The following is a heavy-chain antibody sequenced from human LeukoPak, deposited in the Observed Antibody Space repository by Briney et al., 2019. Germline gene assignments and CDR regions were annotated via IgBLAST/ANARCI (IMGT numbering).Heavy chain of an antibody. J-gene: IGHJ4*02. CDR3: ARATNSFDY. Sequence: SETLSLTCTVSGGSISSGSYYWSWIRQPAGKGLEWIGRIYTSGSTNYNPSLKSRVTISVDTSKNQFSLKLSSVTAADTAVYYCARATNSFDYWGQGTLVTVSS. CDR2: IYTSGST. D-gene: IGHD5-12*01. V-gene: IGHV4-61*02. CDR1: GGSISSGSYY.